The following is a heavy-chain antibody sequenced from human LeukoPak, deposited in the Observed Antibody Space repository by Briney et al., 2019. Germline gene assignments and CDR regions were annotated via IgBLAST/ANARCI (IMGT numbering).Heavy chain of an antibody. J-gene: IGHJ3*02. CDR1: GFTFSDFA. V-gene: IGHV3-7*03. Sequence: GGSLRLSCTASGFTFSDFAMSWVRQAPGKGLEWVANTNQDERKTYYVDSVKGRFTISRDNTKNSLYLQMNSLRAEDTAVYYCAKDPSGYSHGYGAFDIWGRGTMVTVSS. CDR3: AKDPSGYSHGYGAFDI. D-gene: IGHD3-22*01. CDR2: TNQDERKT.